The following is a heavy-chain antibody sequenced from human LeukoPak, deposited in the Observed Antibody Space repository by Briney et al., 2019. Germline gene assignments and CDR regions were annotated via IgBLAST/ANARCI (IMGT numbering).Heavy chain of an antibody. J-gene: IGHJ4*02. CDR3: ARGPIVRGVLRDFDY. CDR1: GGSISSGGYS. CDR2: IYHSGST. Sequence: SETLSLTCAVSGGSISSGGYSWSWIRQPPGKGLEWIGYIYHSGSTYYNPSLKSRVTISVDRSKNQFSLKLSSVTAADTAVYYCARGPIVRGVLRDFDYWGQGTLVTVSS. D-gene: IGHD3-10*01. V-gene: IGHV4-30-2*01.